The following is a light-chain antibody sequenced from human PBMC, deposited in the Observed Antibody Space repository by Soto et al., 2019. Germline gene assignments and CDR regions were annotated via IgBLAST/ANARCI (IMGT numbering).Light chain of an antibody. J-gene: IGKJ1*01. CDR2: KAS. CDR3: HQYHNFPRT. V-gene: IGKV1-5*03. Sequence: DIQLTQSPSTLSASVGDRVTIAFRASQSINGWLAWYQQKPGQAPNLLIYKASTLESGVPSRFSGSGSGTEFTLTVSSLQPDDFATYYCHQYHNFPRTFGQGTKVDNK. CDR1: QSINGW.